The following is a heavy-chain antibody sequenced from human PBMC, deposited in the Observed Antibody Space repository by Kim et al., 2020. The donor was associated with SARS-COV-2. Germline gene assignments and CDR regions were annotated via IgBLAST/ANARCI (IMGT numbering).Heavy chain of an antibody. D-gene: IGHD3-10*01. CDR1: GFTFSSYA. Sequence: GGSLRLSCAASGFTFSSYAMHWVRQAPGKGLEWVAVIWYDGSNKYYADSVKGRFTISRDNSKNTLYLQMNSLRAEDTAVYYCAKDSGLQVPVFYFDYWGQGTLVTVSS. CDR2: IWYDGSNK. V-gene: IGHV3-33*06. J-gene: IGHJ4*02. CDR3: AKDSGLQVPVFYFDY.